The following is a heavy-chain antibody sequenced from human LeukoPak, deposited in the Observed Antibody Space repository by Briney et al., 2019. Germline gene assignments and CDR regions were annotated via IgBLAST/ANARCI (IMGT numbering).Heavy chain of an antibody. CDR3: ARYGYGDPLFDH. D-gene: IGHD4-17*01. CDR1: GGSISSYY. V-gene: IGHV4-59*08. Sequence: SETLSLTCTVSGGSISSYYWSWIRQPPGKELEWIGYIYYSGSTNYSPSLKSRVTISVDTSKNQFSLKLRYVTAADTAVYYCARYGYGDPLFDHWGQGTLVTVSS. CDR2: IYYSGST. J-gene: IGHJ4*02.